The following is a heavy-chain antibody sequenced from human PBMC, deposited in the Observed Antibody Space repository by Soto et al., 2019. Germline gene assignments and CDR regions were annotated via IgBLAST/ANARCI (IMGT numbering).Heavy chain of an antibody. Sequence: EVQLVESGGGLVQPRGSLRLSCAGSGFTLSDHYIDWVRQAPGKGLEWVGRSRDKAQGYSTAYAASVKGRFTTSRDESKNSVYLQINRLKTEDTAVYYCGPQILWFGELPDFDHWGQGTLVTVSS. CDR2: SRDKAQGYST. D-gene: IGHD3-10*01. V-gene: IGHV3-72*01. CDR1: GFTLSDHY. CDR3: GPQILWFGELPDFDH. J-gene: IGHJ4*02.